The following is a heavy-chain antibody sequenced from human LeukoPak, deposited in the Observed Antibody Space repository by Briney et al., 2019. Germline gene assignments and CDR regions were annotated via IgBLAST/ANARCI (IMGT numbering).Heavy chain of an antibody. Sequence: GGSLRLSCATSGFTFSNYWMSWVRQAPGKGLEWVANIDEDGTAKYYADSVKGRFTISRDNAKNSLYLQMNSLRAEDTAVYYCARAMSSSRGPFDYWGQGTLVTVSS. CDR1: GFTFSNYW. J-gene: IGHJ4*02. V-gene: IGHV3-7*01. D-gene: IGHD6-13*01. CDR2: IDEDGTAK. CDR3: ARAMSSSRGPFDY.